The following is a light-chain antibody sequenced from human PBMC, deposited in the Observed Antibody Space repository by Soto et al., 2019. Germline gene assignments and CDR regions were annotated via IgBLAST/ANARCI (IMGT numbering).Light chain of an antibody. CDR3: QQCSNWPPPLT. V-gene: IGKV3-11*01. Sequence: EILLTQSPATLSLSPGERATLSCRASQSVSSYLAWYQQKPGQAPRLLIYDASNRATGIPARFSGSGSGTDFTIPISSLEPEVCAVCYLQQCSNWPPPLTFGGGTKVQTK. J-gene: IGKJ4*01. CDR2: DAS. CDR1: QSVSSY.